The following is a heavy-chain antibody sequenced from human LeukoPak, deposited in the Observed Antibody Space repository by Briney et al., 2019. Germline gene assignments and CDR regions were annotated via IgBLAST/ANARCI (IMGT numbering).Heavy chain of an antibody. V-gene: IGHV3-7*03. J-gene: IGHJ3*02. D-gene: IGHD6-13*01. Sequence: RTGGSLRLTCAASGFTFSSYWMSWVRQAPGKGLEWVANIKQDGSEKYYVDSVKGRFTISRDNAKNSLYLQMNSLRAEDTAVYYCARVAGTDAFDIWGQGTMVTVSS. CDR3: ARVAGTDAFDI. CDR1: GFTFSSYW. CDR2: IKQDGSEK.